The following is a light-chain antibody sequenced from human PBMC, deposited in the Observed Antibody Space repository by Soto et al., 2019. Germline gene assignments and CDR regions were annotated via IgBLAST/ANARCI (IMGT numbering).Light chain of an antibody. J-gene: IGKJ1*01. V-gene: IGKV3-20*01. CDR3: QQYGSSPPWT. CDR1: QSVSSSY. Sequence: EIVLTQSPGTLSLSPGERATLSCRASQSVSSSYIAWYQQKPGQAPRLLVYAASSRATGIPDRFSGSGSGTDFTLTISRLEPEDFAVYYCQQYGSSPPWTFGQGTKVEIK. CDR2: AAS.